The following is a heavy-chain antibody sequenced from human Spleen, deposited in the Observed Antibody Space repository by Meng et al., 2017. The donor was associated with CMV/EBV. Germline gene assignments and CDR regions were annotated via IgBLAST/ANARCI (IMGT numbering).Heavy chain of an antibody. V-gene: IGHV5-51*01. CDR1: GYSFTSDW. D-gene: IGHD1-7*01. CDR3: ARLLTGTAGRWFDY. CDR2: IFPGDSDT. J-gene: IGHJ4*02. Sequence: GESLKISCEASGYSFTSDWIGWVRQMPGKGLEWMGLIFPGDSDTKNSPSFQGQVTISADKSISTAFLQWHSLKASDTAIYYCARLLTGTAGRWFDYWGQGTLVTVSS.